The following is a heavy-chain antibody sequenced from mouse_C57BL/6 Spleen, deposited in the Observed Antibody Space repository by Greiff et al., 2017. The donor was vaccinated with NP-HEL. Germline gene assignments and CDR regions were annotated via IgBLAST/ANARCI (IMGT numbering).Heavy chain of an antibody. J-gene: IGHJ4*01. CDR2: IYPGDGDT. D-gene: IGHD2-4*01. CDR3: AAGNYDYDDAMDY. CDR1: GYAFSSSW. Sequence: QVQLQQSGPELVKPGASVKISCKASGYAFSSSWMNWVKQRPGKGLEWIGRIYPGDGDTNYNGKFKGKATLTADKSSSTAYMQLSSLTSEDSAVYFCAAGNYDYDDAMDYWGQGTSVTVSS. V-gene: IGHV1-82*01.